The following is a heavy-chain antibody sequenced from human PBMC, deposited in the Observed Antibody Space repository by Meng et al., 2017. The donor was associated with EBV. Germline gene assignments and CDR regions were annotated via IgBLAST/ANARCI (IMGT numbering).Heavy chain of an antibody. CDR2: IIPAGGNT. CDR3: VRELVGGTFDY. CDR1: GYTFTSYY. V-gene: IGHV1-46*01. D-gene: IGHD1/OR15-1a*01. Sequence: QVQLVESGGEVKKPGASVKVSCKASGYTFTSYYLHWVRQAPGQGLEWMGIIIPAGGNTNYAQKFRGRFTMTRDTSTSTVYMDLSVLTSEDTAVYYCVRELVGGTFDYWGQGTLVTVSS. J-gene: IGHJ4*02.